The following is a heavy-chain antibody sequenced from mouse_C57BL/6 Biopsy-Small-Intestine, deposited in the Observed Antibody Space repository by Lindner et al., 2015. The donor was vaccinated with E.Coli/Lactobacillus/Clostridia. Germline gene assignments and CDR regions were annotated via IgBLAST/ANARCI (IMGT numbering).Heavy chain of an antibody. CDR1: GFTFSSYG. Sequence: VQLQESGGDLVKPGGSLKLSCAASGFTFSSYGMSWVCQTPDKRLEWVATISSGGSYTYYPDSVKGRFTISRDNAKNTLYLQMSSLKSEDTAMYYCARQNPYYFDYWGQGTTLTVSS. CDR3: ARQNPYYFDY. J-gene: IGHJ2*01. CDR2: ISSGGSYT. V-gene: IGHV5-6*01.